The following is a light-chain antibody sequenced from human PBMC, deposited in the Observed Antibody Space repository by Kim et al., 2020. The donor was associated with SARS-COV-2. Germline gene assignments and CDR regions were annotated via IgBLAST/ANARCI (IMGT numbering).Light chain of an antibody. CDR3: QVWDSSSDQ. Sequence: VAPGKTARITCGGNNIGSKSVHWYQQKPGQAPVLVIYYDSDRPSGIPERFSGSNSGNTATLTISRVEAGDEADYYCQVWDSSSDQFGGGTQLTVL. CDR2: YDS. CDR1: NIGSKS. J-gene: IGLJ2*01. V-gene: IGLV3-21*04.